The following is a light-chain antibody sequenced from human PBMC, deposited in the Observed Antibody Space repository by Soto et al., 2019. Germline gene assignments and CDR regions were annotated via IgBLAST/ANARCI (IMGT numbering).Light chain of an antibody. V-gene: IGLV7-46*01. CDR1: TGAVTSGHY. Sequence: QAVVTQEPSLTVSPGGTVTLTCGSSTGAVTSGHYPYWFQQKPGQAPRTLIYDTSNKHSWTPARFSGSLLGGKAALTLSGAQPEDKADSYCSLYYNGPVVFGTGTKVTVL. CDR3: SLYYNGPVV. J-gene: IGLJ1*01. CDR2: DTS.